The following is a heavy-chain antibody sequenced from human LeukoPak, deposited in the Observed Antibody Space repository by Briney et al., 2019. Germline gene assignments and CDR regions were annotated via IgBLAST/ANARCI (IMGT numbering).Heavy chain of an antibody. Sequence: SVKVSCKASGGTFSSYAISWVRQAPGQGLEWMGGIIPIFGTANYAQKFQGRVTITADESTSTAYMELSSLRSEDTAVYYCARHRQWELLPFDYWGQGTLVTVSS. CDR2: IIPIFGTA. J-gene: IGHJ4*02. CDR1: GGTFSSYA. D-gene: IGHD1-26*01. V-gene: IGHV1-69*13. CDR3: ARHRQWELLPFDY.